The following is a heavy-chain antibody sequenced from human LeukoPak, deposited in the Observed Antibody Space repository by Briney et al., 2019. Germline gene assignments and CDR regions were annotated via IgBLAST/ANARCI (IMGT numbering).Heavy chain of an antibody. CDR2: IIPIFGTA. CDR3: AREFRNYDILTGPMDV. D-gene: IGHD3-9*01. Sequence: ASVKVSCKASGGTFSSYAISWVRQAPGQGLEWMGGIIPIFGTANYAQKFQGRVTITADKSTSTAYMELSSLRSEDTAVYYCAREFRNYDILTGPMDVWGKGTTVTISS. CDR1: GGTFSSYA. J-gene: IGHJ6*04. V-gene: IGHV1-69*06.